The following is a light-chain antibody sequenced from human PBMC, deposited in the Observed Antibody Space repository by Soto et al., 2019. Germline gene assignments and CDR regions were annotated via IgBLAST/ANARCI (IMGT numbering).Light chain of an antibody. J-gene: IGLJ1*01. CDR2: DVS. Sequence: QSVLTQPASMSGSPGQSITISCTGTSSDIGGYNYVSWYQQHPGKAPKLMIYDVSNRPSGVSNRFSGSKSGNTASLTISGLQAEDEADYYCSSYTSSSTRVFGTETKVPGL. CDR3: SSYTSSSTRV. V-gene: IGLV2-14*01. CDR1: SSDIGGYNY.